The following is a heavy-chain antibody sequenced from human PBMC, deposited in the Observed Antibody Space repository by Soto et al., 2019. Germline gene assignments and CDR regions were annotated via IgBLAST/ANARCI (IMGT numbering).Heavy chain of an antibody. CDR3: AKFGMATTKRSPPYYIDY. J-gene: IGHJ4*02. D-gene: IGHD1-1*01. V-gene: IGHV3-23*01. CDR1: GFTFSSYA. CDR2: ISGSGGGT. Sequence: GGSLRLSCAASGFTFSSYAMSWVRQAPGKGLEWVSSISGSGGGTYYADSVKGRSTFSRDNSKNTLYLQMSSLRAEDTAVYYCAKFGMATTKRSPPYYIDYWGQGALVTVSS.